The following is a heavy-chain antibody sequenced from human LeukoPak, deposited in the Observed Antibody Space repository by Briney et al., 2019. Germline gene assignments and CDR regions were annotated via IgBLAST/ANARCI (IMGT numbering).Heavy chain of an antibody. Sequence: ASVKVSCKASGYTFTSYGISWVRQAPGQGLEWMGWISAYNGNTNYAQKLQGRVTMTTDTSTSTAYMELRSLKSDDTAVYYCARDRASGHPFDYWGQGTLVTVSP. CDR2: ISAYNGNT. V-gene: IGHV1-18*01. CDR1: GYTFTSYG. CDR3: ARDRASGHPFDY. D-gene: IGHD3-10*01. J-gene: IGHJ4*02.